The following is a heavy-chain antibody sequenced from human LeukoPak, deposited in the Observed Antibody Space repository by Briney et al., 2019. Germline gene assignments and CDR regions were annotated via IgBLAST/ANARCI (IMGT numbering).Heavy chain of an antibody. CDR3: ARALITILGVVKYNWFDP. D-gene: IGHD3-3*01. Sequence: SVKVSCKASGGTFSSYAISWVRQAPGQGLEWMRGIIPIFGTANYAQKFQGRVTITADESTSTAYMELSSLRSEDTAVYYCARALITILGVVKYNWFDPWGQRTLVTVSS. V-gene: IGHV1-69*13. J-gene: IGHJ5*02. CDR1: GGTFSSYA. CDR2: IIPIFGTA.